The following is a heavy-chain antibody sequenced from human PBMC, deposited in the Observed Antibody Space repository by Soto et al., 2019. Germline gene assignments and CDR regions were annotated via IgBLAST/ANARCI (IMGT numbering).Heavy chain of an antibody. D-gene: IGHD6-13*01. J-gene: IGHJ5*02. Sequence: GGSMRLSCAASGLTFYSYAMSWVRQAPGKGLEWVSAISGSGGSTYYADSVKGRFTISRDNSKNTLYLQMNSLRAEDTAVYYCAKDLGYSSSRGWFDPWGQGTLVTVSS. CDR1: GLTFYSYA. V-gene: IGHV3-23*01. CDR3: AKDLGYSSSRGWFDP. CDR2: ISGSGGST.